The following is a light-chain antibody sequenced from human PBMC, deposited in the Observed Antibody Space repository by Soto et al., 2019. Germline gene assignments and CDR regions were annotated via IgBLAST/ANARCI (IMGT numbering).Light chain of an antibody. CDR1: QSVSSSY. Sequence: EIVLTQSPGTLSLSPGERATLSCRASQSVSSSYLAWYQQNPGQAPRLLIYGASTRATGITAKFSGGGSGTEFTLTISSLQSEDFAIYYCQQYKNGWTFGQGTKV. J-gene: IGKJ1*01. CDR2: GAS. V-gene: IGKV3-15*01. CDR3: QQYKNGWT.